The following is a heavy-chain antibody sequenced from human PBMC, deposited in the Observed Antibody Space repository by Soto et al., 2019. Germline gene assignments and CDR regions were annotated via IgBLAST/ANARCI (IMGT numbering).Heavy chain of an antibody. CDR2: INPSGGST. V-gene: IGHV1-46*01. CDR3: ARDWGGYGYFDD. D-gene: IGHD5-12*01. CDR1: GYTFTSYY. J-gene: IGHJ4*02. Sequence: AAVTVSCKASGYTFTSYYMHWVRQAPGQGLEWMGIINPSGGSTSYAQKFQGRVTMTRDTSTSTVYMELSSLRSEDTAVYYCARDWGGYGYFDDWGQGTLGTVSS.